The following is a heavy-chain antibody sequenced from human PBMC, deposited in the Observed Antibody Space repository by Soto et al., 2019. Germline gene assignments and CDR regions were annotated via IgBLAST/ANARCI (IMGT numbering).Heavy chain of an antibody. CDR1: GFTFSSYW. J-gene: IGHJ4*02. D-gene: IGHD3-3*01. CDR3: ASFGVVTTFYFDY. Sequence: GGSLRLSCAASGFTFSSYWMSWVRQAPGKGLEWVANIKQDGSEKYYVDSVKGRFTISRDNAKNSLYLQMNSLRAEDTAVYYWASFGVVTTFYFDYWAQGTLVTVSS. V-gene: IGHV3-7*01. CDR2: IKQDGSEK.